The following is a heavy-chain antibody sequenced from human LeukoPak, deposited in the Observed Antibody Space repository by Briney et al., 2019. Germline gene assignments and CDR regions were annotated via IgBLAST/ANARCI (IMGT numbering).Heavy chain of an antibody. CDR1: GGTFSSYA. CDR2: IIPIFGTA. D-gene: IGHD2-2*01. V-gene: IGHV1-69*05. J-gene: IGHJ6*03. CDR3: ARGHRPDVVVPAAIRSYYYYYMDV. Sequence: ASVAVSCKASGGTFSSYAISWVRQAPGQGLEWMGGIIPIFGTANYAQKFQGRVTITTDESTSTAYMELSSLRSEDTAVYYCARGHRPDVVVPAAIRSYYYYYMDVWGKGTTVTVSS.